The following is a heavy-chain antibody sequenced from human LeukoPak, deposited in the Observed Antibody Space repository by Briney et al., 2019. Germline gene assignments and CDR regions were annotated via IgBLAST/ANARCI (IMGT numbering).Heavy chain of an antibody. J-gene: IGHJ1*01. CDR3: ARWTHGSGAGFFIH. Sequence: SVKVSCKASGGAFSNYAMNWVRQPPGQGLEWMGGIIPLLGTPSYAQKFQGRVTITADESTTTAYMELSSLRSEDTAVYYCARWTHGSGAGFFIHWGQGTLVTVPS. CDR2: IIPLLGTP. D-gene: IGHD3-10*01. V-gene: IGHV1-69*01. CDR1: GGAFSNYA.